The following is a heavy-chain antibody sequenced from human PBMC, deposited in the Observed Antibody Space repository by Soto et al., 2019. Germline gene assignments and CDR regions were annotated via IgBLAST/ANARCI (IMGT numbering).Heavy chain of an antibody. J-gene: IGHJ4*02. V-gene: IGHV1-69*02. CDR2: IIPILGIA. Sequence: QVQLVQSGAEVKKPGSSVKVSCKASGGTFSSYTISWVRQAPGQGLEWMGRIIPILGIANYAQKFQGRVTITADKSTNTAYMELSSLRSEDTAVYYCATYDYVWGSYHPFDYWGQGTLVTVSS. D-gene: IGHD3-16*02. CDR3: ATYDYVWGSYHPFDY. CDR1: GGTFSSYT.